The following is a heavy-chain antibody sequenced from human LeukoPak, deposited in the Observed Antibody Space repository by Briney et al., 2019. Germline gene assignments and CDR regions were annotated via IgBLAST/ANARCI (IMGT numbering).Heavy chain of an antibody. D-gene: IGHD5-18*01. CDR2: ISYDGNNK. CDR3: ARHLGYTYAQGLDY. J-gene: IGHJ4*02. V-gene: IGHV3-30-3*01. Sequence: GGSLRLSCAASGFTFSSYSMHWVRQAPGKGLEWVALISYDGNNKYYADSAKGRFTISRDNSKNTLYLQMNSLRAEDTAVYHWARHLGYTYAQGLDYWGQGTLVTVSS. CDR1: GFTFSSYS.